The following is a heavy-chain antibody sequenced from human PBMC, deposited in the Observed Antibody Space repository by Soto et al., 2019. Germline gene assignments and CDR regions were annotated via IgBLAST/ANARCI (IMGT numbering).Heavy chain of an antibody. J-gene: IGHJ4*02. Sequence: QITLNDSGPTQVKPRQTLTLTCTFSGFSLTTSGVGVGWIRQSPGKAPEWLALIYWDDDKRYSPSLKSRLTITKDTSKNQVVLTMADLDPADTATYYCAHRVLRTVFGLVTTTAIYFDFWGQGTPVAVSS. CDR1: GFSLTTSGVG. CDR3: AHRVLRTVFGLVTTTAIYFDF. D-gene: IGHD3-3*01. CDR2: IYWDDDK. V-gene: IGHV2-5*02.